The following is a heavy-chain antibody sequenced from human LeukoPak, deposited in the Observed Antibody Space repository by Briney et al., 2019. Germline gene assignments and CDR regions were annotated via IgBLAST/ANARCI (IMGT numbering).Heavy chain of an antibody. V-gene: IGHV1-2*02. CDR2: INPNSGGT. Sequence: ASVTVSCTASGYTFTGYYLHWVRQAPGQGLEWVGWINPNSGGTTYQGRVTMTRDTSISTVYMELSRLTSDDTAVYYCSREDYWGQGTLVTVSS. CDR1: GYTFTGYY. J-gene: IGHJ4*02. CDR3: SREDY.